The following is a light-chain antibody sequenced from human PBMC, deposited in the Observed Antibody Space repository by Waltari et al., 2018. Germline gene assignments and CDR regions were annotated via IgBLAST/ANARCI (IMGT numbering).Light chain of an antibody. CDR3: SSYTSSSTQV. V-gene: IGLV2-14*03. CDR2: DVS. J-gene: IGLJ2*01. Sequence: QSALPQPASVSGSPGQSLTLPCTGTSSDVGGYNHVSWYQQHPGKAPKLMIYDVSNRPSGVSNRFSGSKSGNTASLTISGLQAEDEADYYCSSYTSSSTQVFGGGTKLTVL. CDR1: SSDVGGYNH.